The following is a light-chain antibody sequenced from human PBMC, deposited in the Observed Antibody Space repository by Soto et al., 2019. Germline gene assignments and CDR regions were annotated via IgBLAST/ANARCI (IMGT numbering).Light chain of an antibody. V-gene: IGKV1-27*01. CDR2: AAS. Sequence: DIQVTQSPSSLSASIGDRVTITCRASQGIRKYVAWYQQKPGEVPKLLIYAASSLQSGVSSRFSGSGSGTEFTLAISSLQPEDVATYYCQTYNIDPALTFGGGTKVQI. CDR1: QGIRKY. CDR3: QTYNIDPALT. J-gene: IGKJ4*01.